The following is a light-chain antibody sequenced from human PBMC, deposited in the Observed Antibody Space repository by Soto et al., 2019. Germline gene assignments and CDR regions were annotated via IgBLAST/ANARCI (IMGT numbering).Light chain of an antibody. CDR2: GAS. CDR3: QQYISSPPGRA. V-gene: IGKV3-20*01. CDR1: QSVRSSD. Sequence: DTVLTQSPGTLSLSPGERATLSCRASQSVRSSDLAWYQQKPGQAPRLLIYGASSRATGIPDRFSGSGSGTDFTLTISRLEPEDCAVYYCQQYISSPPGRAFGPGTKVDIK. J-gene: IGKJ3*01.